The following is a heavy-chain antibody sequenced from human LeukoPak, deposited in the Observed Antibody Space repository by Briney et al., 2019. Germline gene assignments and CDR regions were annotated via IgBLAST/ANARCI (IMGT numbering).Heavy chain of an antibody. Sequence: GGLLRLSCAAAGFTFSSYEMSWVRQAPGKGLGLVSYISSSGSTIYYANPVKGRFTIPRDNAKNPLYLQMNSLRAEDTAVYYCARQQLSSYYYYGIDVWAQGTTVTVSS. CDR1: GFTFSSYE. D-gene: IGHD6-13*01. V-gene: IGHV3-48*03. CDR3: ARQQLSSYYYYGIDV. CDR2: ISSSGSTI. J-gene: IGHJ6*02.